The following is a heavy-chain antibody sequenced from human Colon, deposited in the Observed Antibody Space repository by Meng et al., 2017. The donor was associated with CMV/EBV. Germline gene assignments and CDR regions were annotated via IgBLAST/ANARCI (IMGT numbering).Heavy chain of an antibody. CDR2: IRHDRDSA. V-gene: IGHV3-74*01. J-gene: IGHJ4*02. CDR1: GLTLSRYW. CDR3: VRDVPGDIDYIFDY. D-gene: IGHD4-11*01. Sequence: GGSLRLSCVASGLTLSRYWMHWVRQVPGAGPMWVARIRHDRDSAIYADSVKGRFTASRDSTRNIVYLQMNRLRVDDTAIYFSVRDVPGDIDYIFDYWGQGAQVTVSS.